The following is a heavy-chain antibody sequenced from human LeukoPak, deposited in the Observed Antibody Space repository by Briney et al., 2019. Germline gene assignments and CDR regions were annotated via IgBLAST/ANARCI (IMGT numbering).Heavy chain of an antibody. CDR2: INWNGVRT. Sequence: GGSLRLSCEVSGVTFADYGMNWVRQAPGKGLEWVSGINWNGVRTGYADSAKGRFTVSRDNAKNSLYLQMNSLRAEDTAVYYCARDADSSGYLDYWGQGTLVTVSS. CDR1: GVTFADYG. CDR3: ARDADSSGYLDY. D-gene: IGHD3-22*01. J-gene: IGHJ4*02. V-gene: IGHV3-20*04.